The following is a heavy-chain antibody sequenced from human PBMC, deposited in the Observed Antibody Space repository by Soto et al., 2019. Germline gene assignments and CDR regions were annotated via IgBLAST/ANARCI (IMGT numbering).Heavy chain of an antibody. D-gene: IGHD6-19*01. CDR2: IGTAGDT. V-gene: IGHV3-13*01. CDR3: ARATYSSGWYSCDY. Sequence: GGSLRLSCAASGFTFSSYDMHWVRQATGKGLEWVSAIGTAGDTYYPGSVKGRFTISRENAKNSLYLQMNSLRAGDTAAYYCARATYSSGWYSCDYWGQGTLVTVSS. CDR1: GFTFSSYD. J-gene: IGHJ4*02.